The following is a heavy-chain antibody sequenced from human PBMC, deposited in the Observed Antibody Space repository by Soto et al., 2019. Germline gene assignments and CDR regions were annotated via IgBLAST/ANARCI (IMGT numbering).Heavy chain of an antibody. V-gene: IGHV3-49*04. J-gene: IGHJ4*02. CDR2: IRSKAYGGTT. CDR1: GFTFGDYA. D-gene: IGHD3-16*01. Sequence: SGGSLRLSCTASGFTFGDYAMSWVRQAPGKGLEWVGFIRSKAYGGTTEYAASVKGRFTISRDDSKSIAYLQMNSLKTEDTAVYYCTRDELRIMITFGGVDRFDYWGQGTLVTVSS. CDR3: TRDELRIMITFGGVDRFDY.